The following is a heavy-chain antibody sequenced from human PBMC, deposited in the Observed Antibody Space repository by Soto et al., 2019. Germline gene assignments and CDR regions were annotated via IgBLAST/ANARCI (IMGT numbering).Heavy chain of an antibody. CDR3: ARDANYDILTGYYVGAFDI. J-gene: IGHJ3*02. CDR1: GGSISSGGHY. D-gene: IGHD3-9*01. Sequence: QVQLQESGPGLVKPSQTLSLTCTVSGGSISSGGHYWSWIRQHPGKGLEWIGYIYYSGSTYYNPSLKSRVTISVDTSKNQFSLKLSSVTAADTAVYYCARDANYDILTGYYVGAFDIWGQGTMVTVSS. CDR2: IYYSGST. V-gene: IGHV4-31*03.